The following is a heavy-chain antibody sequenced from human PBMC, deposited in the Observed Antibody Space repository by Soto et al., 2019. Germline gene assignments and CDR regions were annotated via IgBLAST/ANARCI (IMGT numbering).Heavy chain of an antibody. Sequence: PSQTLSRTCSVSGGSISSYYWSWIRQPPGKGHEWIGYIYYSGSTNYNPSLNRRVTISVDSSKNQFSLKLSSVTAADTAVYYCARGTDYSYYYDSSGPGLFDYWGQGTLVTVSS. CDR1: GGSISSYY. D-gene: IGHD3-22*01. J-gene: IGHJ4*02. V-gene: IGHV4-59*01. CDR2: IYYSGST. CDR3: ARGTDYSYYYDSSGPGLFDY.